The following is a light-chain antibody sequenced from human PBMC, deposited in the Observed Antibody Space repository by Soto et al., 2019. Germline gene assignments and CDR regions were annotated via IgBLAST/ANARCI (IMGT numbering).Light chain of an antibody. CDR3: QQRHMWPIT. Sequence: VLTQSPVTLSLSPGERATLSCRASKSFRGLLAWYQQNTGQAPRLLIYDAYNRATGIPPRFSGSGSGTDFTLTISSLEPEDSAVYYCQQRHMWPITFGQGTRLEIK. V-gene: IGKV3-11*01. CDR1: KSFRGL. J-gene: IGKJ5*01. CDR2: DAY.